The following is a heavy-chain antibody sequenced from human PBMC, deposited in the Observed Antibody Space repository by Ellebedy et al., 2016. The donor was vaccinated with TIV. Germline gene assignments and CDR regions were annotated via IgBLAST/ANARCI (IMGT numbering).Heavy chain of an antibody. V-gene: IGHV4-39*01. J-gene: IGHJ4*02. Sequence: SETLSLTCTVSGDSIISSIHYWGWIRQPPGKELEWIGSVSSSGRTYYNPSLKSRVTISVDTSKNQFSLKLSSVTAADTAVYYCARHKANWNYVDYWGQGTLVPVSS. CDR2: VSSSGRT. CDR3: ARHKANWNYVDY. D-gene: IGHD1-20*01. CDR1: GDSIISSIHY.